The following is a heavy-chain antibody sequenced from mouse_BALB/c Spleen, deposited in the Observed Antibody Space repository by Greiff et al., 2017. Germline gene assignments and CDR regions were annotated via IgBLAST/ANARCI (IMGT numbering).Heavy chain of an antibody. CDR3: ARGKYGNPYFDY. V-gene: IGHV3-6*02. Sequence: ESGPGLVKPSQSLSLTCSVTGYSITSGYYWNWIRQFPGNKLEWMGYISYDGSNNYNPSLKNRISITRDTSKNQFFLKLNSVTTEDTATYYCARGKYGNPYFDYWGQGTTLTVSS. CDR2: ISYDGSN. D-gene: IGHD2-10*02. CDR1: GYSITSGYY. J-gene: IGHJ2*01.